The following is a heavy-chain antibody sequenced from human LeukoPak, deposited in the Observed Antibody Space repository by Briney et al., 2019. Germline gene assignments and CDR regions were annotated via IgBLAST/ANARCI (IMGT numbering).Heavy chain of an antibody. CDR1: GFTFSSYA. CDR2: ISGTGGST. CDR3: AKYLPDGYSYGSEFDY. Sequence: GGSLRLSCAASGFTFSSYAMSWVRQAPGKRLEWVSAISGTGGSTYYADSVKGRFTISRDNSKNTLYLQMNSLRAEDTAVYYCAKYLPDGYSYGSEFDYWGQGTLVTVS. V-gene: IGHV3-23*01. J-gene: IGHJ4*02. D-gene: IGHD5-18*01.